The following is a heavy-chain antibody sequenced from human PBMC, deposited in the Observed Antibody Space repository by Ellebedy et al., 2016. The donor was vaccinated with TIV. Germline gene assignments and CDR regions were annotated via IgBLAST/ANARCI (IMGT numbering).Heavy chain of an antibody. CDR2: MYTNGST. CDR3: ARDGCSGGSCYWYYYYGMDV. V-gene: IGHV4-4*07. CDR1: GGSISSYY. J-gene: IGHJ6*02. Sequence: PSETLSLTCTVSGGSISSYYWSWIRQPAGKGLEWIGRMYTNGSTNYNSSLKSRVTISVDPSKNQLALKLRSVTAADTAVYYCARDGCSGGSCYWYYYYGMDVWGQGTTVTVSS. D-gene: IGHD2-15*01.